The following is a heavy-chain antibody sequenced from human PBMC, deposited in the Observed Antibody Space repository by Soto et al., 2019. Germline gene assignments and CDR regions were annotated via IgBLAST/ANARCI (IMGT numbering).Heavy chain of an antibody. Sequence: PGGSLRLSCAASGFTFSNYWMHWVRQAPGKGLVWVSNVISDGSSKNYADSVKGRFTVSRDNAKNTLYLQMNSLRAEDTAVYYCARDKSGPADYWGQGTPVTVSS. CDR2: VISDGSSK. D-gene: IGHD5-12*01. V-gene: IGHV3-74*01. J-gene: IGHJ4*02. CDR1: GFTFSNYW. CDR3: ARDKSGPADY.